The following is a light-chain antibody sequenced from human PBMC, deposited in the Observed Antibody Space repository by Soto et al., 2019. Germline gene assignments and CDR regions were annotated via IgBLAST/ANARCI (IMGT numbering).Light chain of an antibody. CDR2: GAS. Sequence: EIEMTQSPVTLSGSPGETVALSCRASQSVDINVAWYQQKGGQAPRLLISGASSRAAGIPVRFSGSGSGTEFTLTISGLQSEDFAVYYCQQYGNSPQTFGQGTKVDIK. CDR3: QQYGNSPQT. CDR1: QSVDIN. J-gene: IGKJ1*01. V-gene: IGKV3-15*01.